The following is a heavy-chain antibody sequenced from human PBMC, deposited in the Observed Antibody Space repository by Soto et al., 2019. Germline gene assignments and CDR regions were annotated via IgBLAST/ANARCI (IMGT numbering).Heavy chain of an antibody. CDR3: ASDMSTT. Sequence: QVQLVQSGAEVKKPGASVKVSCKASGYTFTSHDINWMRQTTGQGLEWMGWMNHNSGHTNSAQKFQGRVTMTRDTSINTAYMELTNLRSEDTAIYYCASDMSTTWGQGTLVTVSS. D-gene: IGHD2-2*01. J-gene: IGHJ5*02. V-gene: IGHV1-8*01. CDR2: MNHNSGHT. CDR1: GYTFTSHD.